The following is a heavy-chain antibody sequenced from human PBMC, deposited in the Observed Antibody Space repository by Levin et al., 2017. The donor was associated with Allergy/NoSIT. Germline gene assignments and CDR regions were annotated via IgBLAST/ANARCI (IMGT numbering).Heavy chain of an antibody. CDR1: GLIFSRSW. CDR3: ARDDYGKTDY. J-gene: IGHJ4*02. CDR2: IKQDGSEK. Sequence: GGSLRLSCAASGLIFSRSWMSWVRQAPGKGLEWVANIKQDGSEKYYVDSVKGRFIISRDNAKNSLYLQMNSLRAEDTAVYYCARDDYGKTDYWGQGTLVTVSS. D-gene: IGHD4-17*01. V-gene: IGHV3-7*04.